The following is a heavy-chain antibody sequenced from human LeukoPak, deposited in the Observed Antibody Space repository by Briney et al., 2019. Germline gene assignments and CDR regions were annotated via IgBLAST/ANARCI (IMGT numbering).Heavy chain of an antibody. CDR3: VRSCSSNSCYGKFDS. CDR2: INNDGSRI. D-gene: IGHD2-2*01. CDR1: GFTLNDYW. Sequence: PGGSLRLSSAVSGFTLNDYWMHWVRQAPGKGLVWVSRINNDGSRINYADSVKGRFTISRDYAKNTLYLEMNSLRAEDTAVYYCVRSCSSNSCYGKFDSWGQGTLVTVSS. V-gene: IGHV3-74*01. J-gene: IGHJ4*02.